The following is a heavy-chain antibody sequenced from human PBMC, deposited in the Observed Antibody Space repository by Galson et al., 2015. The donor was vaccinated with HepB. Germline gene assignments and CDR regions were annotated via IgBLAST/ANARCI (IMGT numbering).Heavy chain of an antibody. D-gene: IGHD4-17*01. CDR1: GGSISSYY. CDR3: ARLRAESYGPQNYYYYYGMDV. Sequence: LSLTCTVSGGSISSYYWSWIRQPPGKGLEWIGYIYYSGSTNYNPSLKSRVTISVDTSKNQFSLKLSSVTAADTAVYYCARLRAESYGPQNYYYYYGMDVWGQGTTVTVSS. CDR2: IYYSGST. J-gene: IGHJ6*02. V-gene: IGHV4-59*08.